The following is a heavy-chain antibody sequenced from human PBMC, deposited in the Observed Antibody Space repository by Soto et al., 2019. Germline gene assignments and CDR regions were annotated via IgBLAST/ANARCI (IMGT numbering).Heavy chain of an antibody. Sequence: QVQLVQSGAEVKKPGSSVKVSCKASGGTFSSYAISWVRQAPGQGLEWMGGIIPFFGTANYAQKFQGRVTITADESTSTASRDLSSLRSEDTAVYYCARDLGDIAVPRDAFDIWGQGTMVTVSS. V-gene: IGHV1-69*12. CDR3: ARDLGDIAVPRDAFDI. J-gene: IGHJ3*02. CDR2: IIPFFGTA. CDR1: GGTFSSYA. D-gene: IGHD6-19*01.